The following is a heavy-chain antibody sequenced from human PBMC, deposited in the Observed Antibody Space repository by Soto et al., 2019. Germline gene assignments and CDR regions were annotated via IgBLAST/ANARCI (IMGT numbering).Heavy chain of an antibody. CDR2: ISSRSDI. D-gene: IGHD1-20*01. Sequence: GGSLRLSCVGSGFTFSTYSINWVRQGPGKGLEWVSSISSRSDIYYADSVKGRFTISRDNAKNSVSLQMNRLRAEDTAVYYCEREYNAWPLAYGLDVWGQGTTVTVSS. V-gene: IGHV3-21*01. CDR3: EREYNAWPLAYGLDV. CDR1: GFTFSTYS. J-gene: IGHJ6*02.